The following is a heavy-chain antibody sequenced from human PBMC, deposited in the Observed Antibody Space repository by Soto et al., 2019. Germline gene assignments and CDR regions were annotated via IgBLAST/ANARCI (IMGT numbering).Heavy chain of an antibody. CDR3: ERGAPSPKVTEPCARARGGIEV. V-gene: IGHV3-21*01. Sequence: EVQLVESGGGLVKPGGSLRLSCTASGFTFSVYTMNWVRQAPGKGLEWVSSIRSNGSYIHYADSLKGRFTLSRDNANNSRLLKLNSLRAEYTAVYYCERGAPSPKVTEPCARARGGIEVWGQVTTVTVSS. CDR1: GFTFSVYT. J-gene: IGHJ3*01. D-gene: IGHD3-10*01. CDR2: IRSNGSYI.